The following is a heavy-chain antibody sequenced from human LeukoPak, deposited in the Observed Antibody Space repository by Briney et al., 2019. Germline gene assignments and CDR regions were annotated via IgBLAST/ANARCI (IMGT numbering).Heavy chain of an antibody. CDR1: GGSISSGSYY. J-gene: IGHJ4*02. CDR3: AREAYDFWSGYYDY. D-gene: IGHD3-3*01. CDR2: IYSSGST. Sequence: SQTLSLTCTVSGGSISSGSYYWSWIRQPAGKGLEWIGRIYSSGSTNYSPSLKSRVTISVDTSKNQFSLKLNSVSAADTAVYYCAREAYDFWSGYYDYWGQGTLVTVSS. V-gene: IGHV4-61*02.